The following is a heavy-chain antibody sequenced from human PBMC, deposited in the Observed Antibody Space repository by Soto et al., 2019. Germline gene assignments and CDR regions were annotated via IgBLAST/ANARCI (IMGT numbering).Heavy chain of an antibody. J-gene: IGHJ6*02. CDR1: GGTFSSYA. V-gene: IGHV1-69*01. CDR3: ARSQGSSTSLEIYYYYYYGMDV. D-gene: IGHD2-2*01. Sequence: QVQLVQSGAEVQKPGSSVKVSCRACGGTFSSYAISWVRQAPGQGLDWMGGIIPISETTNYAQKFQGRVTITADESKSTAYMELSSLRSEDTAVYYCARSQGSSTSLEIYYYYYYGMDVWGQGTTVTVSS. CDR2: IIPISETT.